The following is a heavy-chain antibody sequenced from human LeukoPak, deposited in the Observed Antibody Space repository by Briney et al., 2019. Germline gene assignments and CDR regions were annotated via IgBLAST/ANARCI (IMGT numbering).Heavy chain of an antibody. Sequence: GGSLRLSCAASGFTFSSYAMHWVRQAPGKGLEWVAVISYDGSNKYYADSVKGRFTISRDNSKNTLYLQMNSLRAEDTAVYYCAVGYTPNLPFDPWGQGTLVTVSS. J-gene: IGHJ5*02. CDR3: AVGYTPNLPFDP. CDR1: GFTFSSYA. V-gene: IGHV3-30-3*01. D-gene: IGHD2-8*01. CDR2: ISYDGSNK.